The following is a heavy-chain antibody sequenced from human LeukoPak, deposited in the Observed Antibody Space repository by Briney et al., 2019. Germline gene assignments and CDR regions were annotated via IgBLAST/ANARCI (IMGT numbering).Heavy chain of an antibody. V-gene: IGHV4-34*01. J-gene: IGHJ6*03. CDR1: GGSFSGYY. CDR2: INHSGST. D-gene: IGHD1-26*01. Sequence: SETLSLTCAVYGGSFSGYYWSWIRQPPGKGLEWIGEINHSGSTNYNPSLKSRVTISVDTSKNQFSLKLSSVTAADTAVYYCARHSGATVYYYYYYYMDVWGKGTTVTISS. CDR3: ARHSGATVYYYYYYYMDV.